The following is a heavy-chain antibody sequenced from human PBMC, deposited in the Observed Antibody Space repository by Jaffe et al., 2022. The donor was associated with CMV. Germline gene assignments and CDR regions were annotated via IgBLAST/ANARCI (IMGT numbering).Heavy chain of an antibody. Sequence: EVQLVESGGGLVQPGGSLRLSCAASGFTFSSFEMNWVRQAPGKGLEWVSYISNSGSTIYYADSVKGRFTSSRDNAKNSLYLQMNSLRPEETAVYYCAREGGWRDFQHWGQGTLVTVSS. CDR3: AREGGWRDFQH. V-gene: IGHV3-48*03. D-gene: IGHD6-19*01. CDR1: GFTFSSFE. J-gene: IGHJ1*01. CDR2: ISNSGSTI.